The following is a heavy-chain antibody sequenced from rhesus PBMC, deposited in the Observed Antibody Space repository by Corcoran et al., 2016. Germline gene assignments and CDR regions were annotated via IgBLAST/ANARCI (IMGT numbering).Heavy chain of an antibody. CDR3: ARRHSGTSYYFDI. CDR2: LSGSGDNT. V-gene: IGHV4-173*01. CDR1: GGSLSRDS. D-gene: IGHD6-25*01. J-gene: IGHJ2*01. Sequence: QLQLQESGPGLVKPSEPLSITSAASGGSLSRDSCGRIPPPPGTGLECIGRLSGSGDNTDYNPSLKSRVTISTDTSRNQFSLGLSSVTAADTAVYYCARRHSGTSYYFDIWGPGTPITISS.